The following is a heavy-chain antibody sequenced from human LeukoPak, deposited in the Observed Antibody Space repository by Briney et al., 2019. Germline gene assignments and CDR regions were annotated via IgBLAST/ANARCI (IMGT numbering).Heavy chain of an antibody. J-gene: IGHJ3*02. Sequence: ASVKVSCKASGYTFTDHYIHWVRQAPGRGLEWMGWINPDSGVTDYAQKFQGRVTMTSDTSISTAYMELSSLRSDDTAVFFCASDPGTYDAFNIWGQGTMVTVSS. CDR1: GYTFTDHY. CDR2: INPDSGVT. CDR3: ASDPGTYDAFNI. V-gene: IGHV1-2*02.